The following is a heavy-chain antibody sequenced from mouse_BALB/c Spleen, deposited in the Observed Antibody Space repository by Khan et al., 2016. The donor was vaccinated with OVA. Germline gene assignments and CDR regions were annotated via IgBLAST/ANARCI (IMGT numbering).Heavy chain of an antibody. V-gene: IGHV1-77*01. J-gene: IGHJ3*01. D-gene: IGHD2-4*01. Sequence: QVQLKESGPELVKPGASVKMSCKASGYKFTDYVISWVKQRTGQGLEWIGDIYPGSGTTHYNERFEDKATLTADKSSNTAYMQFRSLTSEDSAVYFYARSYDDDGAWFVYWGQGTLVTVSA. CDR1: GYKFTDYV. CDR2: IYPGSGTT. CDR3: ARSYDDDGAWFVY.